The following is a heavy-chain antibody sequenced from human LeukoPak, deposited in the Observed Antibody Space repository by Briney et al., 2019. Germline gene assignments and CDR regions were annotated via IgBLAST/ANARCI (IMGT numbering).Heavy chain of an antibody. J-gene: IGHJ4*02. CDR2: ISSSGSV. CDR3: ARIPLGYSGAYYFDY. D-gene: IGHD5-12*01. CDR1: RGSISGSIRSYY. Sequence: SETLSLTCTVSRGSISGSIRSYYWSWLRQPPGKGLEWIGYISSSGSVNDNPSLRSRVTIPVDTSKNQFFLNLSSVSSADTAVYDCARIPLGYSGAYYFDYWGQGTLVTVSP. V-gene: IGHV4-4*09.